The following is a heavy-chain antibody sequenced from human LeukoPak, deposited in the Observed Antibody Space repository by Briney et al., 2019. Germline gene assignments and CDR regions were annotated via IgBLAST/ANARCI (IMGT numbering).Heavy chain of an antibody. D-gene: IGHD2-8*01. CDR3: ASTRRYCTNGVCSWYFDL. CDR2: INSNGGDT. J-gene: IGHJ2*01. Sequence: GGSLRLSCAASGFTFSNYWMHWVRQASGKGLVWVSHINSNGGDTKYADSVKGRFTISRDNAKNTLYLQMNSLRGDDTAVYYCASTRRYCTNGVCSWYFDLWGRGTLVTVSS. CDR1: GFTFSNYW. V-gene: IGHV3-74*03.